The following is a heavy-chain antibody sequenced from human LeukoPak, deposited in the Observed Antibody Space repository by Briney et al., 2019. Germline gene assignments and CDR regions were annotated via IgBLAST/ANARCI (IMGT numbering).Heavy chain of an antibody. Sequence: ATVKVSCKASGCTFTGYYMHWVRQAPGQGLEWMGWINPNTGETNSAQKFQGRVTMTRDTTINTAYMELTRLTSDDTAVYYCASYPRYSSTPPFDYWGQGTLVTVSS. V-gene: IGHV1-2*02. J-gene: IGHJ4*02. CDR2: INPNTGET. CDR1: GCTFTGYY. CDR3: ASYPRYSSTPPFDY. D-gene: IGHD2-2*01.